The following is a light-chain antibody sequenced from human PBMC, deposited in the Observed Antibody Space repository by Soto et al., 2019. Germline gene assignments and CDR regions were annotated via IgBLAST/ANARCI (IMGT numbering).Light chain of an antibody. CDR2: GAS. CDR1: QRIDNF. Sequence: DIQMTQSPSFLSASVGDRVTITCRASQRIDNFLNLCQQKPGKAPKLLIYGASSLQSGVPSRFSGSGSGTDFTLTITSLQPEDSATYHCQQRYKTSLSSFGQGTKVEIK. J-gene: IGKJ2*01. V-gene: IGKV1-39*01. CDR3: QQRYKTSLSS.